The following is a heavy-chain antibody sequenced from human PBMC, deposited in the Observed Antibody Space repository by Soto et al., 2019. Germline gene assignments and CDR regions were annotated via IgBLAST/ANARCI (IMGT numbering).Heavy chain of an antibody. D-gene: IGHD3-3*01. J-gene: IGHJ5*02. V-gene: IGHV3-30*03. Sequence: GGSLRLSCAASGFSFSSYGMHWVRQTPGKGLEWVAVISNDGRNKYYADSVKGRFSISRDNSNYMLYLQMSSLRAEDTSVYYCAGDYDFWNGYYFAWGQGTLVTVSS. CDR1: GFSFSSYG. CDR3: AGDYDFWNGYYFA. CDR2: ISNDGRNK.